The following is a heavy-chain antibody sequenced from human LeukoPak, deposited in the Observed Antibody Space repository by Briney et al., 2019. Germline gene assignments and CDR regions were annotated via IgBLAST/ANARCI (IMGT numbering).Heavy chain of an antibody. CDR1: GFTFSGFA. CDR2: ISGSGDNT. Sequence: GGSLRLSCAASGFTFSGFAMSWVRRTPGKGLEWVSGISGSGDNTLYADSVKGRFTISRDNSKNTLYLEMNSLRAEDTAIYYCAKSSDYYYYMDVWGKGTTVTVSS. D-gene: IGHD1-26*01. V-gene: IGHV3-23*01. J-gene: IGHJ6*03. CDR3: AKSSDYYYYMDV.